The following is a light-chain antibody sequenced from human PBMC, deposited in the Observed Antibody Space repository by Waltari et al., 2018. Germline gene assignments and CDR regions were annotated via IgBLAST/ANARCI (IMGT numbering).Light chain of an antibody. CDR3: QQYGSSPRT. J-gene: IGKJ1*01. CDR1: QRVIGSY. V-gene: IGKV3-20*01. Sequence: DTVLTQSPATLSLSPGERATRACRASQRVIGSYLAWYQQKPGQAPRLLIYAAFSRATGIPDRFSGSGSGTDFTLIISRLEPEDFAVYYCQQYGSSPRTFGQGTKVEIK. CDR2: AAF.